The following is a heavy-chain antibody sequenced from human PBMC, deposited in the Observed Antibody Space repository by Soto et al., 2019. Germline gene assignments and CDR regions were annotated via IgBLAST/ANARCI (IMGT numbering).Heavy chain of an antibody. V-gene: IGHV1-8*01. CDR3: ARGIGVAVTQGDYYYYMDF. Sequence: GASVKVSCKASGYTFTSYDLNRVRQATGQGLEWMGWMNPNSGNTGYAQKFQGRVTMTRNTSISTAYMELSSLRSEDTAVYYCARGIGVAVTQGDYYYYMDFRGKGTTGTLS. CDR2: MNPNSGNT. J-gene: IGHJ6*03. D-gene: IGHD3-10*01. CDR1: GYTFTSYD.